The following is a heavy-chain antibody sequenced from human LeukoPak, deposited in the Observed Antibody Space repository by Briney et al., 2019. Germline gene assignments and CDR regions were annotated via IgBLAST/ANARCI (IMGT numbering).Heavy chain of an antibody. D-gene: IGHD6-19*01. J-gene: IGHJ4*02. CDR1: GYTLTTSY. V-gene: IGHV1-46*01. CDR3: ATGGRLNSGWYPVDY. CDR2: INPSGGST. Sequence: ASVKVSCKASGYTLTTSYIRWVRQAPGQGLEWMGIINPSGGSTSYAQKFQGRVTATRDTSTSTVYMELSSLRSEDTAVYYCATGGRLNSGWYPVDYWGQGTLVTVSS.